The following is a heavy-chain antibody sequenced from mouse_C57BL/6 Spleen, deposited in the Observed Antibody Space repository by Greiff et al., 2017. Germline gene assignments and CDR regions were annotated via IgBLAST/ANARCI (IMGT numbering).Heavy chain of an antibody. CDR3: ARARGLRGYFEV. D-gene: IGHD2-4*01. J-gene: IGHJ1*03. CDR1: GYTFTSYW. V-gene: IGHV1-61*01. Sequence: QVQLQQPGAELVRPGSSVKLSCKASGYTFTSYWMDWVKQRPGQGLEWIGNIYPSDSETHYNQKFKDKATLTVDKSSSTAYMQLSSLTSEDSAVYYCARARGLRGYFEVWGTGTTVTVSS. CDR2: IYPSDSET.